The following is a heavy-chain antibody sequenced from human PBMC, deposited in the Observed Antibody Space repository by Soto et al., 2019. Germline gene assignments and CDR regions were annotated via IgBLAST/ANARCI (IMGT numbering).Heavy chain of an antibody. CDR3: AGFSEVAATEIDWFDP. CDR1: GASINSGDYY. J-gene: IGHJ5*02. D-gene: IGHD2-15*01. Sequence: SETLSLTCTVSGASINSGDYYWSWIRQPPGKGLEWIGYIYYSGSTYYNPSLKSRVTISVDTSKNQFSLKLSSVTAADTAVYYCAGFSEVAATEIDWFDPWGQGTLVTVSS. V-gene: IGHV4-30-4*01. CDR2: IYYSGST.